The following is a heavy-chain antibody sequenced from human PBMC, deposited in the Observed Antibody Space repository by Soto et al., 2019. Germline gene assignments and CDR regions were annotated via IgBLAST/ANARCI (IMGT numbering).Heavy chain of an antibody. CDR2: INAGTGDA. Sequence: QVQLVQSGAEVKKPGASVKVSCKASGYTFTNCAIHWVRQAPGQRLEWMGWINAGTGDANYSQKSQGRVTITRDTSASIAYMALSSLRSEDPAVYYCATSYSISFGYFSYGMDVWGQGTTVTVSS. CDR1: GYTFTNCA. CDR3: ATSYSISFGYFSYGMDV. J-gene: IGHJ6*02. D-gene: IGHD6-13*01. V-gene: IGHV1-3*01.